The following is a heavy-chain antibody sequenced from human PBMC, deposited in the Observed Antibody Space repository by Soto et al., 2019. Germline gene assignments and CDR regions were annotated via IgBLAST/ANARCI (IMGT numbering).Heavy chain of an antibody. D-gene: IGHD5-18*01. V-gene: IGHV3-30-3*01. J-gene: IGHJ4*02. CDR3: ARWNVQHDSYGYF. CDR2: LSYDGSDK. Sequence: QVQLVESGGGVVQPGRSLRLSCAASGFTFSTYPMHWLRQAPGKGLEWVALLSYDGSDKYYADSMKGRFSISRDNPQNTLYLQMNSLRAEDTAVYYCARWNVQHDSYGYFWGQGTLVTVSS. CDR1: GFTFSTYP.